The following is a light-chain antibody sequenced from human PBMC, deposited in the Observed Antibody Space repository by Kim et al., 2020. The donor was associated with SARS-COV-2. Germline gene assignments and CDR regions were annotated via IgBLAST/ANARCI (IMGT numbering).Light chain of an antibody. CDR3: SSYTTRTTVV. CDR2: DVN. J-gene: IGLJ3*02. CDR1: SNDVGAYTY. Sequence: GQSITISCIGTSNDVGAYTYVSWYQQHPGKAPKLMIYDVNDRPSGVSNRFSGSKSGNTASLTISGLQAEDEANYYCSSYTTRTTVVFGGGTQLTVL. V-gene: IGLV2-14*03.